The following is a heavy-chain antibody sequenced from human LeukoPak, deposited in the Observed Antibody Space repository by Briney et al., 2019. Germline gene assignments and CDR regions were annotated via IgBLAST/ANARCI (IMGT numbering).Heavy chain of an antibody. CDR3: AKFGYCSSTSCGEYYFDY. Sequence: GGSLRLSCAASGFTFSSYSMNWVRQAPGKGLEWVSAISGSGGSTYYADSVKGRFTISRDNSKNTLYLQMNSLRAGDTAVYYCAKFGYCSSTSCGEYYFDYWGQGTLVTVSS. CDR2: ISGSGGST. J-gene: IGHJ4*02. V-gene: IGHV3-23*01. CDR1: GFTFSSYS. D-gene: IGHD2-2*01.